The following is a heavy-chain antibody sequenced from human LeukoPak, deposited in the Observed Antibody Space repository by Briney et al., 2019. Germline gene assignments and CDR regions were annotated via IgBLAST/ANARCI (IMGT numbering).Heavy chain of an antibody. CDR1: GFSFSSFS. V-gene: IGHV3-48*01. CDR2: ISRSGSTI. J-gene: IGHJ6*03. CDR3: ARDGSAWYSVNYYYYYMDV. Sequence: GGSLRLSCVASGFSFSSFSMTWVRQTPGKGLEWVSYISRSGSTIYYADSVMGRFTVSRDNSENSLFLQMSSLRAEDTAVYYCARDGSAWYSVNYYYYYMDVWGKGTTVTVSS. D-gene: IGHD6-13*01.